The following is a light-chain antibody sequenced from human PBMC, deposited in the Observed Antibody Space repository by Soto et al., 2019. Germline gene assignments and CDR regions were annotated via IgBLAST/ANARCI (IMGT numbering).Light chain of an antibody. V-gene: IGKV1-5*01. CDR3: QQYNSPYT. CDR2: DAS. J-gene: IGKJ2*01. Sequence: DIQMTQSPSTLSASVGDRVTITCRASQSISSWLAWYQQKPGKAPKLLIYDASSLESGVPSRFSGSGSGTEFILTISSLQPDEFATYYCQQYNSPYTFGQGTKLEIK. CDR1: QSISSW.